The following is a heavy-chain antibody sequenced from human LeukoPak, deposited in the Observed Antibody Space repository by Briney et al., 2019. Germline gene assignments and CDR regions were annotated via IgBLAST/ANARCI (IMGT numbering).Heavy chain of an antibody. CDR2: FDPEDGET. J-gene: IGHJ3*02. V-gene: IGHV1-24*01. Sequence: ASVKVSCKDSGYTLTELSMHWVRQAPRKGLEWMGGFDPEDGETIYAQKFQGRVTMTEDTSTDTAYKELSSLRSEDTAVYYCATGLEPYDDAFDIWGQGTMVTVSS. CDR1: GYTLTELS. CDR3: ATGLEPYDDAFDI. D-gene: IGHD1-1*01.